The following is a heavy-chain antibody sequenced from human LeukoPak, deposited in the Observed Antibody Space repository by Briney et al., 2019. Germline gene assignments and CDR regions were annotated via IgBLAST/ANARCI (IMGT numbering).Heavy chain of an antibody. V-gene: IGHV4-61*02. CDR1: GGSISSGSYY. CDR3: ARRRSHDAFDI. J-gene: IGHJ3*02. CDR2: IYTSGST. Sequence: SQTLSLTCTVSGGSISSGSYYWSWIRQPAGKGLEWIGRIYTSGSTNYNPSLKSRVTISVDTSKNQFSLKLSSVTAADTAVYYCARRRSHDAFDIWGQGTMVTVSS.